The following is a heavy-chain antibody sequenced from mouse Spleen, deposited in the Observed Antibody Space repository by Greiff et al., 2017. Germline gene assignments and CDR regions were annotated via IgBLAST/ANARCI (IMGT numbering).Heavy chain of an antibody. CDR1: GFSLTNYA. Sequence: VKLQQSGPGLVAPSQSLSITCTVSGFSLTNYAVHWVRQSPGKGLEWLGVIWSDGSTDYNAAFISRLSISKDNSKSQVFFKMNSLQADDTAIYYCARLGGSSSYFDYWGQGTTLTVSS. J-gene: IGHJ2*01. CDR2: IWSDGST. CDR3: ARLGGSSSYFDY. V-gene: IGHV2-4-1*01. D-gene: IGHD1-1*01.